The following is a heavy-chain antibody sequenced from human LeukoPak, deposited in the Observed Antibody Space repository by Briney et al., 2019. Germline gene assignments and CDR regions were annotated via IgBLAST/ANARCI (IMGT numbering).Heavy chain of an antibody. Sequence: SVKVSCKASGYTFTGYYMHWVRQAPGQGLEWMGGIIPIFGTANYAQKFQGRVTITADESTSSAYMELSSLRSEDTAVYYCAARRGCSSTSCYSGYYYYYMDVWGKGTTVTVSS. CDR1: GYTFTGYY. D-gene: IGHD2-2*01. CDR3: AARRGCSSTSCYSGYYYYYMDV. V-gene: IGHV1-69*13. J-gene: IGHJ6*03. CDR2: IIPIFGTA.